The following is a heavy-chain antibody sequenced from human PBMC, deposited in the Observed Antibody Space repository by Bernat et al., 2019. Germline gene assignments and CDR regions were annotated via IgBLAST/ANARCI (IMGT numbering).Heavy chain of an antibody. V-gene: IGHV3-21*01. J-gene: IGHJ3*02. CDR3: ARVAAGQWLVHPDAFDI. CDR2: ISSSSSYI. Sequence: EVQLVESGGGLVKPGGSLRLSCAASGFTFSSYSMNWVRQAPGKGLEWVSSISSSSSYIYYADSVKGRFTISRDNAKNSLYLQMNSLRAEDTAVYYCARVAAGQWLVHPDAFDIWGQGTMVTVSS. D-gene: IGHD6-19*01. CDR1: GFTFSSYS.